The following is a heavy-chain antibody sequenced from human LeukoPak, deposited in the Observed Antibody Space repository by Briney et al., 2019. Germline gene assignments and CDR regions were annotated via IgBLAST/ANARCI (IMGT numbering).Heavy chain of an antibody. V-gene: IGHV1-24*01. CDR1: GFTFSSYA. D-gene: IGHD3-22*01. CDR3: ATNYYDSSGYYPGAFDI. CDR2: FDPEDGET. J-gene: IGHJ3*02. Sequence: GRSLRLSCAASGFTFSSYAMHWVRQAPGKGLEWMGGFDPEDGETIYAQKFQGRVTMTEDTSTDTAYMELSSLRSEDTAVYYCATNYYDSSGYYPGAFDIWGQGTMVTVSS.